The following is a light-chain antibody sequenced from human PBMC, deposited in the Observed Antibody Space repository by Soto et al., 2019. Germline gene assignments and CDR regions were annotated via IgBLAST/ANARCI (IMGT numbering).Light chain of an antibody. V-gene: IGLV1-44*01. CDR1: RSNIGTYA. CDR3: AAWDDSLRAVV. CDR2: RNH. J-gene: IGLJ2*01. Sequence: QSVLTQSPSASATPGQRVTISCSGSRSNIGTYAVNWYQQLPGTAPTLLIFRNHQRPSGVPDRFSGSKSGTSASLAISGPQSEDEADYCCAAWDDSLRAVVFGGGTKVTVL.